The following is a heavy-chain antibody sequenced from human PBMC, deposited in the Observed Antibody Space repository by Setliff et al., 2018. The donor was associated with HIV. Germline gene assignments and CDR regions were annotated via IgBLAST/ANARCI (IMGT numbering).Heavy chain of an antibody. V-gene: IGHV4-4*07. Sequence: SETLSLTCTVSGGSISGFYWNWIRQSAGKGLQWIGRIYDSGTTKYNPSLKSRVTMSLDTSKNQFSLNLDSVTAADTAVFYCARDGWWRQYDYGIDYWGQGTLVTVSS. CDR3: ARDGWWRQYDYGIDY. D-gene: IGHD4-17*01. CDR2: IYDSGTT. CDR1: GGSISGFY. J-gene: IGHJ4*02.